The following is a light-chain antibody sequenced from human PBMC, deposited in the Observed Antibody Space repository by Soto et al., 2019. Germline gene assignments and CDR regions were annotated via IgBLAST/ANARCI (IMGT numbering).Light chain of an antibody. Sequence: EIVLTQSPGTLSLSPGERATLSCRPSQSVSSTYLDWYQQKPGQAPRLLIYAASSRATGIPDRFSGGASATDFTLTISRLEPEDFAVYYCRHYITSQWTFGQGTNVEIK. CDR1: QSVSSTY. CDR2: AAS. J-gene: IGKJ1*01. CDR3: RHYITSQWT. V-gene: IGKV3-20*01.